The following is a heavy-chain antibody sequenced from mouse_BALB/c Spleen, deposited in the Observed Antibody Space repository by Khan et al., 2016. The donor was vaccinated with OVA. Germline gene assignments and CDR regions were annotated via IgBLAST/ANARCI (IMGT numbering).Heavy chain of an antibody. D-gene: IGHD1-1*01. CDR1: RFTFSSYA. V-gene: IGHV5-6-5*01. J-gene: IGHJ1*01. Sequence: EVELVESGGGLVKPGGSLKLSCAASRFTFSSYAMSWVRQTPEKRLEWVASISSGGSTYYPDSVKGRFTISRDNARNILYLQMSSLRSEDTALYYGARGHYYGSSYDYWYFDVWGAGTTVTVSS. CDR3: ARGHYYGSSYDYWYFDV. CDR2: ISSGGST.